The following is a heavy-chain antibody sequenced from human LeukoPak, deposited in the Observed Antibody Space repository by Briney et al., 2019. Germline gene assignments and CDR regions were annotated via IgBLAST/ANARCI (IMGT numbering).Heavy chain of an antibody. CDR1: GGSFSGYY. D-gene: IGHD6-13*01. CDR3: ARTEQQLVPWFDP. J-gene: IGHJ5*02. Sequence: SETLSLTCAVYGGSFSGYYWSWIRQPPGKGLEWIGEINHSGSTNYNPSLKSRVTTSVDTSKNQFSLKLSSVTAADTAVYYCARTEQQLVPWFDPWGQGTLVTVSS. CDR2: INHSGST. V-gene: IGHV4-34*01.